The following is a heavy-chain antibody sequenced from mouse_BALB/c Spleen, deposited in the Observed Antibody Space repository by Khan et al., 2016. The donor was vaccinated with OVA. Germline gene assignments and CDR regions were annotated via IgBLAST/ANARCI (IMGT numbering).Heavy chain of an antibody. Sequence: QVQLKESGPDLVAPSQSLSITCTVSGFSLTNFGVHWVRQPPGKGLEWLVVIWSDGRTTYNSALKSRLSISKDNSKSQVFLKMNSLQTDDTAMYYCARRRFGYFDVWGAGTTVTVSS. CDR3: ARRRFGYFDV. J-gene: IGHJ1*01. V-gene: IGHV2-6-2*01. CDR2: IWSDGRT. CDR1: GFSLTNFG.